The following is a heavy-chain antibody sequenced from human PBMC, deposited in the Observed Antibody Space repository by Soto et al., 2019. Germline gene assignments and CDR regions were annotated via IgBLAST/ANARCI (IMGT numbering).Heavy chain of an antibody. Sequence: QVQLVQSGAEVKKPGASVKVSCKASGYTFTSYSISWVRQAPGQGLEWMGWISAYNGNTNYAQKLEGRLTMTTDTSTSIADMELRSLRSDDTAVYYCARHLPPNDYWGQVTLVTVSS. CDR3: ARHLPPNDY. CDR2: ISAYNGNT. CDR1: GYTFTSYS. V-gene: IGHV1-18*01. J-gene: IGHJ4*02.